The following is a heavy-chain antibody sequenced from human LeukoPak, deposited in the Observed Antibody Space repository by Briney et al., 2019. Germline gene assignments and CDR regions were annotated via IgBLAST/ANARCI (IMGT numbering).Heavy chain of an antibody. CDR3: AREDYYGSGSYPVD. D-gene: IGHD3-10*01. J-gene: IGHJ4*02. CDR1: GFTFSSYG. CDR2: VSHDGNNQ. V-gene: IGHV3-30*03. Sequence: GRSLRLSCAASGFTFSSYGMHWVRQAPGKGLEWITVVSHDGNNQFYADSVKGRFTISRDNSKNMVYLQMNSLRVEDTAVYYCAREDYYGSGSYPVDWGQGTLVTVSS.